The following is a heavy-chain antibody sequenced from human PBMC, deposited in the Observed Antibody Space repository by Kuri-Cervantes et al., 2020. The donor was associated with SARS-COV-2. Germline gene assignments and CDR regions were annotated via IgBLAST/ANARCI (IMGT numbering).Heavy chain of an antibody. CDR1: GLTFSSYA. CDR3: ARDSGILTGYYAHD. Sequence: GESLMISCAASGLTFSSYAMHWVRQAPGKGLEWVALISYDGSNKHYGDSVKGRFTISRDNSKNTLYLEVNSLRAEDTAVYYCARDSGILTGYYAHDWGQGTLVTVSS. J-gene: IGHJ4*02. V-gene: IGHV3-30*01. CDR2: ISYDGSNK. D-gene: IGHD3-9*01.